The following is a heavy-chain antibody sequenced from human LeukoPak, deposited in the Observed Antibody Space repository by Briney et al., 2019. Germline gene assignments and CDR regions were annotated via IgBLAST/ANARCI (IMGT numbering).Heavy chain of an antibody. Sequence: GGSLRLSCAASGFTVSSNYMNWVRQAPGKGLEWVSYISSSGSTIYYADSVKGRFTISRDNAQNSLYLQMNSLRAEDTAVYYCAIGWQLDRFDYWGQGTLVTVSS. CDR3: AIGWQLDRFDY. CDR2: ISSSGSTI. V-gene: IGHV3-48*03. D-gene: IGHD6-6*01. CDR1: GFTVSSNY. J-gene: IGHJ4*02.